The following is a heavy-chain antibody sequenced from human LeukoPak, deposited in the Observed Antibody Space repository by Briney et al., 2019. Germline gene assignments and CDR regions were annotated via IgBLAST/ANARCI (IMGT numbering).Heavy chain of an antibody. CDR1: GFTFDDYA. J-gene: IGHJ4*02. V-gene: IGHV3-9*01. D-gene: IGHD2-21*01. Sequence: GRSLRLSCAASGFTFDDYAMHWVRQAPGKGLEWVSGISWNSGNIGYADSVKGRFTISRDNAKNSLYLEMNSLRADDTGVYYCVRENPYVQWGQGTLVTVSS. CDR2: ISWNSGNI. CDR3: VRENPYVQ.